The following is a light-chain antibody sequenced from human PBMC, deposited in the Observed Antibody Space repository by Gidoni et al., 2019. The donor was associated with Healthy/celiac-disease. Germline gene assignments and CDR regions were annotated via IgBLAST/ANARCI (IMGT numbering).Light chain of an antibody. CDR3: QQYYSYPYT. CDR2: AAS. V-gene: IGKV1-8*01. CDR1: QGISSY. Sequence: IRMTQSPSSFSASTGDRVTITCRASQGISSYLAWYQQKPGKAPKLLIYAASTLQSGVPSRFSGSGSGTDFTLTISCLQSEDFATYYCQQYYSYPYTFXXXTKLEIK. J-gene: IGKJ2*01.